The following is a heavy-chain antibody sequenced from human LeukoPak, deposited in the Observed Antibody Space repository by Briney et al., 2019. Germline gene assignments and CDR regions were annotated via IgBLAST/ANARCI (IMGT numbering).Heavy chain of an antibody. V-gene: IGHV1-2*02. J-gene: IGHJ6*02. CDR3: ARDPPRIAVEHGMDV. Sequence: ASVKVSCKASGYTFTGYYMHWVRQAPGQGLEWMGWINPNSGGTNYAQKFQGRVTMTRDTSISTAYMELSRLRSDDTAVYYCARDPPRIAVEHGMDVWGQGTTVTVSS. CDR2: INPNSGGT. CDR1: GYTFTGYY. D-gene: IGHD6-19*01.